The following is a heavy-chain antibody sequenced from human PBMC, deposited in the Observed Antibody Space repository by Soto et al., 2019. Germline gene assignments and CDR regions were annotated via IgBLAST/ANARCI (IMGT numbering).Heavy chain of an antibody. D-gene: IGHD2-8*01. Sequence: GESLKISCNGSGYSFTIYCIGWVLQMPGKGLEWMGIIYPGDSDTRYSPSFQGQVIISADKSISTAYLQWSSLKASDTAMYYCARPEANGVPFDYWGQGTLVTVSS. V-gene: IGHV5-51*01. CDR2: IYPGDSDT. J-gene: IGHJ4*02. CDR3: ARPEANGVPFDY. CDR1: GYSFTIYC.